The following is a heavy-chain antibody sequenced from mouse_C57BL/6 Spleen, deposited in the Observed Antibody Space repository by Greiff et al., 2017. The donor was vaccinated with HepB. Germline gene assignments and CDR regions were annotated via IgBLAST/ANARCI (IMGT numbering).Heavy chain of an antibody. J-gene: IGHJ4*01. D-gene: IGHD2-3*01. CDR2: IWRGGST. V-gene: IGHV2-5*01. CDR1: GFSLTSYG. CDR3: AKNGGNDGYFYAMDY. Sequence: VMLVESGPGLVQPSQSLSITCTVSGFSLTSYGVHWVRQSPGKGLEWLGVIWRGGSTDYNAAFMSRLSITKDNSKSQVFFKMNSLQADDTAIYYCAKNGGNDGYFYAMDYWGQGTSVTVSS.